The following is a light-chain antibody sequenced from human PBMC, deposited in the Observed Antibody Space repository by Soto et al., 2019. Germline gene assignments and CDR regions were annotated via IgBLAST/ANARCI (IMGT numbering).Light chain of an antibody. Sequence: QSALTQPASVSGSPGQSITISCTGTSSDVGGYNYVSWYQQHPGKAPKLMVFDVSTRPSGVSNRFSGSKSGNTASLTISGLQAEDEADYYCSSYTSSINVVFGGGTQLTVL. J-gene: IGLJ2*01. CDR3: SSYTSSINVV. CDR2: DVS. V-gene: IGLV2-14*01. CDR1: SSDVGGYNY.